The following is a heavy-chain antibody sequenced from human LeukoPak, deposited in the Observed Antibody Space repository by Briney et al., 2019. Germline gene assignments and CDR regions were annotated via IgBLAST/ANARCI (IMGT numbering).Heavy chain of an antibody. CDR2: IWYDGSNK. D-gene: IGHD6-19*01. CDR3: AGDQGAVAGTEYFQH. Sequence: GGSLRLSCAASGFTFSSYGMHWVRQAPGKGLEWVAVIWYDGSNKYYADSVKGRFTISRDNSKNTLYLQMNSLRAEDTAVYYCAGDQGAVAGTEYFQHWGQGTLVTVSS. CDR1: GFTFSSYG. V-gene: IGHV3-33*08. J-gene: IGHJ1*01.